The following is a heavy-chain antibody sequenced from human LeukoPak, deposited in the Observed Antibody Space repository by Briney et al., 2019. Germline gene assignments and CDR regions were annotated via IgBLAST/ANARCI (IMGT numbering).Heavy chain of an antibody. CDR1: GGSISSGSYY. CDR3: ARRRYNWNYAFDI. CDR2: IYTSGST. D-gene: IGHD1-7*01. Sequence: PSETLSLTCTVSGGSISSGSYYWSWIRQPTGKGLEWIGRIYTSGSTNYNPSLKSRVTISVDTSKNQFSLKLSSVTAADTAVYYCARRRYNWNYAFDIWGQGTMVTVSS. V-gene: IGHV4-61*02. J-gene: IGHJ3*02.